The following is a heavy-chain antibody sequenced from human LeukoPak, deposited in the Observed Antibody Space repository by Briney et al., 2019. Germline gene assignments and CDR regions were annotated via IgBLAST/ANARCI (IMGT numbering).Heavy chain of an antibody. Sequence: ASVKVSCKASGYTFTGYYMHWVRQAPGQGLEWMGWINPNSGGTNYAQKFQGRVTMTRDTSISTAYMKLSRLRSDDTAVYYCARGGSSGYSYGPYFDYWGQGTLVTISS. CDR2: INPNSGGT. CDR3: ARGGSSGYSYGPYFDY. J-gene: IGHJ4*02. D-gene: IGHD5-18*01. CDR1: GYTFTGYY. V-gene: IGHV1-2*02.